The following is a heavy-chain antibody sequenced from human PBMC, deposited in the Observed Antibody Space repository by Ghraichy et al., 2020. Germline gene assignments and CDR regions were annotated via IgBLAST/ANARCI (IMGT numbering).Heavy chain of an antibody. V-gene: IGHV3-23*01. J-gene: IGHJ4*02. CDR3: AKDPGGGTTDY. CDR2: ISGSGGST. CDR1: GFTFSSYA. Sequence: LNISCAASGFTFSSYAMSWVRQAPGKGLEWVSAISGSGGSTYYADSVKGRFTISRDNSKNTLYLQMNSLRAEDTAVYYCAKDPGGGTTDYWGQGTLVTVSS. D-gene: IGHD1-7*01.